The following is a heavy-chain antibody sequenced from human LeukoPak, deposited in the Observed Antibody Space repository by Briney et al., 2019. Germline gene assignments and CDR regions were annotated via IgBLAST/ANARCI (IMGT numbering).Heavy chain of an antibody. J-gene: IGHJ4*02. V-gene: IGHV3-21*01. CDR3: VRDGGPYYFDY. CDR1: GFTFSTYN. CDR2: ISGTSTYI. D-gene: IGHD3-16*01. Sequence: PGGSLRLSCAASGFTFSTYNMNWVRQAPGKGLEWVSSISGTSTYIYYADSVKGRFTISRDNAKNTLYLQMNSLRAEDTAVYYCVRDGGPYYFDYWGQGTLVTVSS.